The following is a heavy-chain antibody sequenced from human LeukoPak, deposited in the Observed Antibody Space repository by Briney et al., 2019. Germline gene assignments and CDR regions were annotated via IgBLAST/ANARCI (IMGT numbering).Heavy chain of an antibody. Sequence: ASVKVSCKASGYTFTSYGISWVRQAPGQGLEWMGWISAYNGSTNYAQKLQGRVTMTRDTSTSTVYMELSSLRSEDTAVYYCASSNQLERLFYFDYWGQGTLVTVSS. CDR1: GYTFTSYG. CDR2: ISAYNGST. CDR3: ASSNQLERLFYFDY. J-gene: IGHJ4*02. D-gene: IGHD1-1*01. V-gene: IGHV1-18*01.